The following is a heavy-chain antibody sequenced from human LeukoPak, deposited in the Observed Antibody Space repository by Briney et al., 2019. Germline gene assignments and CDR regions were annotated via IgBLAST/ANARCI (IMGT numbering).Heavy chain of an antibody. CDR1: GFTFSSYG. Sequence: GRSLRLSCAASGFTFSSYGMHWVRQAPGKGLEWVAVIWYGGSNKYYADSVKGRFTISRDNSKNTLYLQMNSLRAEDTAVYYCARGGPGYCSSTSCFTYGDYWGQGTLVTVSS. CDR3: ARGGPGYCSSTSCFTYGDY. J-gene: IGHJ4*02. CDR2: IWYGGSNK. V-gene: IGHV3-33*01. D-gene: IGHD2-2*02.